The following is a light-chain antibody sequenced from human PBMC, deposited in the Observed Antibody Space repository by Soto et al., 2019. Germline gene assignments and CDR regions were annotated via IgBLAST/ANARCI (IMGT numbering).Light chain of an antibody. CDR3: SSYTSSSPHVV. CDR1: SSDVGGYNY. Sequence: QSALTQPASVSGSPGQSITISCTGTSSDVGGYNYVSWYQQHPGKAPKLMIYEVSNRPSGVSNRFSGSKSGNTAFLTISGLQAEDEADFYCSSYTSSSPHVVFGGGTKLTVL. J-gene: IGLJ2*01. CDR2: EVS. V-gene: IGLV2-14*01.